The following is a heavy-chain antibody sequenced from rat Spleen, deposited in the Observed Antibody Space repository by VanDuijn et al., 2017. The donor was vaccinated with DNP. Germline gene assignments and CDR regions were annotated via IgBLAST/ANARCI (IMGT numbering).Heavy chain of an antibody. Sequence: EVQLQESGPGLVKPSQSLSLTCSVTGYSITSNFWGWIRKFPGNKMEWMAYISYSGSTGYNPSLKGRISITRDTSKNQFFLQLNSVTTEDTATYYCARSDYYSSYFYPFAYWGQGTLVTVSS. V-gene: IGHV3-1*01. D-gene: IGHD1-2*01. CDR2: ISYSGST. CDR3: ARSDYYSSYFYPFAY. CDR1: GYSITSNF. J-gene: IGHJ3*01.